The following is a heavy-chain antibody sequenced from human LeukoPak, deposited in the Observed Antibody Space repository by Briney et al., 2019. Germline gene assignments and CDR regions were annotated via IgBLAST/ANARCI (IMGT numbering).Heavy chain of an antibody. J-gene: IGHJ4*02. Sequence: SETLSLTCTVSGGSISSSTFYWGWIRQPPGKGLEWIGTIYYSGSTFYNPSLKSRVTVSVDTSKNQFSLKLSSVTAADTAVYYCAREPSSGWVFDYWGQGTLVTVSS. CDR3: AREPSSGWVFDY. CDR1: GGSISSSTFY. CDR2: IYYSGST. V-gene: IGHV4-39*07. D-gene: IGHD6-19*01.